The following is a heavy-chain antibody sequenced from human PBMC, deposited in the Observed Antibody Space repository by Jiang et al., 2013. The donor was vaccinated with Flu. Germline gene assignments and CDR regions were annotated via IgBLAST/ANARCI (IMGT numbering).Heavy chain of an antibody. J-gene: IGHJ5*02. CDR1: GFTFSSYW. CDR3: ARVATGSYNWIDP. CDR2: INSDGSRT. D-gene: IGHD1-26*01. Sequence: LSCAASGFTFSSYWMHWVRQAPGKGLVWVSRINSDGSRTTYADSVQGRFTIFRDNAKNTLYLLLNSLRADDTAVYYCARVATGSYNWIDPWGQGTLVTVSS. V-gene: IGHV3-74*01.